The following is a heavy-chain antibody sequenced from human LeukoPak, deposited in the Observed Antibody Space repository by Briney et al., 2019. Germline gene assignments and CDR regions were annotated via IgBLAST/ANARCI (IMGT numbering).Heavy chain of an antibody. CDR3: ARDGGASSGWNY. J-gene: IGHJ4*02. Sequence: GGSLRLSCAASGFTFSSYSMNWVRQAPGKGLGWVSSISSSSSYIYYADSVKGRFTISRDNAKNSLYLQMNSLRAEDTAVYYCARDGGASSGWNYWGQGTLVSVSA. CDR1: GFTFSSYS. CDR2: ISSSSSYI. D-gene: IGHD6-19*01. V-gene: IGHV3-21*01.